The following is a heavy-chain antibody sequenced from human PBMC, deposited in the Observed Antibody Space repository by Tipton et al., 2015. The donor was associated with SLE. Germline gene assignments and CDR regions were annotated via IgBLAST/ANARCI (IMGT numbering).Heavy chain of an antibody. CDR2: ISSSGSTI. V-gene: IGHV3-48*03. Sequence: GSLRLSCAASGFTFSSYEMNWVRQAPGKGLEWVSYISSSGSTIYYADSVKGRFTISRDNAKNSLYLQMNSLRAEDTAVYYCARGGYSGYEPFDYWGQGTLVTVSS. D-gene: IGHD5-12*01. CDR1: GFTFSSYE. J-gene: IGHJ4*02. CDR3: ARGGYSGYEPFDY.